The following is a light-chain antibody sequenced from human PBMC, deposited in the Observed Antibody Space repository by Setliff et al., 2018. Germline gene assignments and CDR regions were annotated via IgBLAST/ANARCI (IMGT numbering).Light chain of an antibody. CDR3: SSYTTRTSLDV. CDR2: DVS. V-gene: IGLV2-14*03. CDR1: SSDIGAYDY. Sequence: QSALTQPASVSGSLGQSITISCSGSSSDIGAYDYVAWYLHHPGKAPKLLIYDVSHRPSGVSPRFSGSKSGHTASLTISGLQAEDEADYYCSSYTTRTSLDVFGTGTKVTVL. J-gene: IGLJ1*01.